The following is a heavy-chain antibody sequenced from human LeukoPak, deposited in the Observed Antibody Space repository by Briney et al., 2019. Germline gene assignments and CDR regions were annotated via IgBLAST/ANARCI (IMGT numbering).Heavy chain of an antibody. J-gene: IGHJ4*02. D-gene: IGHD6-19*01. CDR1: GFTFSSYA. V-gene: IGHV3-23*01. Sequence: GGSLRLSCAASGFTFSSYAMTWVRQAPGKGLEWVSVISGSGGSTYYADSVKGRFTISRDNSKNTLYLQMNSLRAEDTAIYYCAKYSSDWYGDYWGQGTLVTVSS. CDR2: ISGSGGST. CDR3: AKYSSDWYGDY.